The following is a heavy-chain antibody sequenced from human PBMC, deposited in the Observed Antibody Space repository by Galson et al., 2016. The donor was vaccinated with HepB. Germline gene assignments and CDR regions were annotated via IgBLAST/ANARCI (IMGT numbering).Heavy chain of an antibody. J-gene: IGHJ4*02. CDR2: INQSGST. CDR1: GGSFSGHY. CDR3: SRGLDAYKAGNY. D-gene: IGHD5-24*01. V-gene: IGHV4-34*01. Sequence: SETLSLTCAVYGGSFSGHYWNWIRQPPGMGLEWTGQINQSGSTNYNPSLKSRVTISIDTSKNQFSLKVDSVTAADTAVYFCSRGLDAYKAGNYWGQGTLVTVAA.